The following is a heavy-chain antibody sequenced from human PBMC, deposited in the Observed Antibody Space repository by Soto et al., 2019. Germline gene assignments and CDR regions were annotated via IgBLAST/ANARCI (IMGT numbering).Heavy chain of an antibody. CDR3: ARDREVYYYDSSGYFP. CDR1: GFTFSSYV. J-gene: IGHJ5*02. CDR2: ITSSSTYM. V-gene: IGHV3-21*01. D-gene: IGHD3-22*01. Sequence: GGSLRLSCAASGFTFSSYVINWVRQAPGKGLEWVSSITSSSTYMYYADSVKGRFTISRDNAKNSLYLQMNSLRAEDTAVYYCARDREVYYYDSSGYFPWGQGTLVTVSS.